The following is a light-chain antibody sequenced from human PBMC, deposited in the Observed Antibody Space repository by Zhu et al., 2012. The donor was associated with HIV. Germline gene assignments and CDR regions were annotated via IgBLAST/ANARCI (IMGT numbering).Light chain of an antibody. CDR3: QQYYNDPYT. J-gene: IGKJ2*01. CDR1: QGISNS. Sequence: DIQMTQSPSSLSASVGDRVTITCRASQGISNSLAWYQQKPGKAPKLLLYAASRLESGVPSRISGSGSGTEYTLTISSLQPEDFATYYCQQYYNDPYTFGQGTKLEIK. CDR2: AAS. V-gene: IGKV1-NL1*01.